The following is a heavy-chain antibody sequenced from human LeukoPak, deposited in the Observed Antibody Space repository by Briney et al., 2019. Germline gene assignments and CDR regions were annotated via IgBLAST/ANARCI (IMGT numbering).Heavy chain of an antibody. Sequence: ASVKVSCKASGYTFTGYYMHWVRQAPGQGLEWMGWINPNSGGTNYAQKFQGRVTMTRDTSISTAYMALSRLRSDDTAVYYCATEYSSGGPSHAFDIWGQGTMVTVSS. CDR1: GYTFTGYY. J-gene: IGHJ3*02. CDR3: ATEYSSGGPSHAFDI. CDR2: INPNSGGT. D-gene: IGHD6-25*01. V-gene: IGHV1-2*02.